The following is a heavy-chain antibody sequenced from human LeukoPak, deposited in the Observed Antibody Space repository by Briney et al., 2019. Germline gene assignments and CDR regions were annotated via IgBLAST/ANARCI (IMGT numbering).Heavy chain of an antibody. V-gene: IGHV3-23*01. CDR1: GFTFTSYA. D-gene: IGHD3-22*01. Sequence: QPGGSLRLSCAASGFTFTSYAMSWVRQAPGKGLEWVSAIRGSGGSTNCADSVRGRFTISRDNSKNTLYLQMNSLRAEDTAVYYCAKVLGYGDSSYWYFDLWGRGTLVTVSS. J-gene: IGHJ2*01. CDR2: IRGSGGST. CDR3: AKVLGYGDSSYWYFDL.